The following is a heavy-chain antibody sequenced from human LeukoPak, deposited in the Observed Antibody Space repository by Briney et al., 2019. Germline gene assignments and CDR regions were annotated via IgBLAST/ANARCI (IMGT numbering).Heavy chain of an antibody. V-gene: IGHV4-34*01. Sequence: SETLSLTCSVSGGSISSYYWSWIRQPPGKGLEWIGEINHSGSTNYNPSLKSRVTISVDTSKNQFSLKLSSVTAADTAVYYCARGGMIVVVFDYWGQGTLVTVSS. D-gene: IGHD3-22*01. CDR3: ARGGMIVVVFDY. CDR1: GGSISSYY. J-gene: IGHJ4*02. CDR2: INHSGST.